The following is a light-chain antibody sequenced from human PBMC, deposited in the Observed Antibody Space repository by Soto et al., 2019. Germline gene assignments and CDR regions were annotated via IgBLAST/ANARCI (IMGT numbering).Light chain of an antibody. V-gene: IGKV3-20*01. CDR3: QHYSDWVWT. Sequence: ETVLTQSPGSLSLSPGERATLSCRASQSVSSSYLAWYQQKPGQAPRLLIYGASSRATGIRDRFSGSGSGIDFTLTIGGLQSDGFEVYYCQHYSDWVWTFGQGTKVE. CDR2: GAS. J-gene: IGKJ1*01. CDR1: QSVSSSY.